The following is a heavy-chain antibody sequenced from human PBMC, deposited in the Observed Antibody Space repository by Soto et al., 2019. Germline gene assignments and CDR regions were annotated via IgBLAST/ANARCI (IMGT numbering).Heavy chain of an antibody. J-gene: IGHJ4*02. V-gene: IGHV4-59*08. CDR1: GGSISSHY. CDR2: IYYSGST. Sequence: PSETLSLTCTVSGGSISSHYWSWIRQPPGKGLEWIGYIYYSGSTNYNPSLKSRVTISVDTSKNQLSLKLSSVTAADTAVYYCARRYGYYFDYWGQGTLVTVSS. CDR3: ARRYGYYFDY. D-gene: IGHD4-17*01.